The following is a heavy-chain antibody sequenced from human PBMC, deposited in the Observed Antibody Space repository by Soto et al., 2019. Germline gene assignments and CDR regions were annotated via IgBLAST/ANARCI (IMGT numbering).Heavy chain of an antibody. J-gene: IGHJ6*02. CDR2: FYYSGST. D-gene: IGHD2-2*01. CDR3: ASAPGPYHHCMGV. CDR1: GGSITSDDYY. Sequence: PSETLSLTCTVSGGSITSDDYYWSWIRQPPGKGLEWLGYFYYSGSTYNNPSLKSRLTMSVDTSKNQFSLKLTSVTAADTAVYYCASAPGPYHHCMGVWGRGTRVT. V-gene: IGHV4-30-4*01.